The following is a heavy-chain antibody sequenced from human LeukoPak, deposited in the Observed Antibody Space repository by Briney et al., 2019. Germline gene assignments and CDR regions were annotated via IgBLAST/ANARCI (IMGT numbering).Heavy chain of an antibody. CDR3: AKDRLTAYYYDSSGSIPLDY. CDR2: ISGSGGST. V-gene: IGHV3-23*01. J-gene: IGHJ4*02. Sequence: GGSLRLSCAASGFTFSSYAMSWVRQAPGKGLEWVSAISGSGGSTYYADSVKGRFTISRDNSKNTLYLQMNSLRAEDTAVYYCAKDRLTAYYYDSSGSIPLDYWGQGTLVTVSS. CDR1: GFTFSSYA. D-gene: IGHD3-22*01.